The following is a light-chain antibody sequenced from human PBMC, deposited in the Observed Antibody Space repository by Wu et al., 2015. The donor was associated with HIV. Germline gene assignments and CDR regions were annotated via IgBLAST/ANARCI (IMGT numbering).Light chain of an antibody. J-gene: IGKJ5*01. CDR3: RQLNSFPLT. V-gene: IGKV1-13*02. Sequence: AIQLTQSPSSLSASIGDRANITCRASQDIFTYLAWYQQTPGKAPRVLIYDASTLQSGVSSRFSGSGSGAHFTLTISGLQREDFAIYYCRQLNSFPLTFGQGSRLEI. CDR1: QDIFTY. CDR2: DAS.